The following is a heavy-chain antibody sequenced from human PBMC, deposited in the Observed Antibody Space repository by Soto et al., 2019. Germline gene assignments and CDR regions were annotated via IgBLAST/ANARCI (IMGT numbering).Heavy chain of an antibody. CDR3: ARGNAYKYSSGWYYFDY. V-gene: IGHV4-39*07. Sequence: SETLSLTCTVSGGSISSSSYYWGWIRQPPGKGLEWIGSIYYSGSTYYNPSLKSRVTISVDTSKNQFSLKLSSVTAADTAVYYCARGNAYKYSSGWYYFDYWGQGTLVTVSS. CDR2: IYYSGST. D-gene: IGHD6-19*01. CDR1: GGSISSSSYY. J-gene: IGHJ4*02.